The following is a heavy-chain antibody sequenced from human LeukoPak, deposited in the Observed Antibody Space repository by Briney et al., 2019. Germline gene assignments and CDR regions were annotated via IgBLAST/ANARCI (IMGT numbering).Heavy chain of an antibody. CDR1: GFTFSDYY. D-gene: IGHD1-7*01. Sequence: GGSLRLSCAASGFTFSDYYMSWIRQAPGKGLEWVSYISSSGSTIYYADSVKGRFTISRDNAKNSLYLQMNSLRAEDTAAYYCAILTGTTDHFDYWGQGTLVTVSS. J-gene: IGHJ4*02. V-gene: IGHV3-11*04. CDR2: ISSSGSTI. CDR3: AILTGTTDHFDY.